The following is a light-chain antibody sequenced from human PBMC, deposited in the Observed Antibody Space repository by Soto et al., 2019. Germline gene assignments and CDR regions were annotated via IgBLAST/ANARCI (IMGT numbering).Light chain of an antibody. CDR2: TAS. V-gene: IGKV1-39*01. CDR1: QSIRTY. CDR3: QLTYSTLGS. J-gene: IGKJ2*04. Sequence: DIQVTQSPSSLSTSVGDRVTITCRASQSIRTYLNWYQQRPGKPPKLLIHTASTLQSGVPSRFSGSGSGTDFTLTISSLQPEDFATYDCQLTYSTLGSVGQGTKLEIK.